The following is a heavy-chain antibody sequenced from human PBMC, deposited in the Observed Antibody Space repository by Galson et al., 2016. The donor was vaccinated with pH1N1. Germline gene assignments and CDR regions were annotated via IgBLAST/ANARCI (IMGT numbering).Heavy chain of an antibody. J-gene: IGHJ3*02. CDR1: GSRFSNYW. CDR3: ASLYCRGGYCYDAFDI. V-gene: IGHV5-51*01. D-gene: IGHD2-21*01. CDR2: IYPADSDT. Sequence: QSGAEVKKSGESLKISCRSSGSRFSNYWIGWVRQMPGKGLECMGLIYPADSDTRYSPSIQGQVTISTDKSISTAYLQWNSLKASDTAMYFCASLYCRGGYCYDAFDIWGQGTMVTVSS.